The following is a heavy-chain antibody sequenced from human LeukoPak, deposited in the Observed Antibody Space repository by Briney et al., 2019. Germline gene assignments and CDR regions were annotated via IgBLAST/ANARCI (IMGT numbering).Heavy chain of an antibody. Sequence: GGSLRLSCAASGFTFSDYYMSWIRQAPGSGLEWLSYISSSSSYTVYADSVKGRFTISRDNAKNSLYLQMNSLRAEDTAVYYCARLRFGELRPLYYFDYWGQGTLVTVFS. CDR2: ISSSSSYT. CDR1: GFTFSDYY. V-gene: IGHV3-11*03. D-gene: IGHD3-10*01. CDR3: ARLRFGELRPLYYFDY. J-gene: IGHJ4*02.